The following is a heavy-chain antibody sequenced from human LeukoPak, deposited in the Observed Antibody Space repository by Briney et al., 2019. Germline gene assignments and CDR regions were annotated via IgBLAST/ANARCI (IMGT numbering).Heavy chain of an antibody. Sequence: ASVKVSCKASGYTFTGFYMHWVRQAPGQGLEWMGWINPNSGGTDYAQKFQGRVTMTRDTPISTAYMELSRLRSDDTAVYYCARAHLIAAAGYNWFDPWGQGTLVTVSS. J-gene: IGHJ5*02. CDR2: INPNSGGT. V-gene: IGHV1-2*02. CDR1: GYTFTGFY. CDR3: ARAHLIAAAGYNWFDP. D-gene: IGHD6-13*01.